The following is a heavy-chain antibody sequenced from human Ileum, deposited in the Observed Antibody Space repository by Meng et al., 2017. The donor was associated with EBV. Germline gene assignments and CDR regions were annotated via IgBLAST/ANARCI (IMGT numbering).Heavy chain of an antibody. CDR3: ARGARLAPFNY. V-gene: IGHV6-1*01. J-gene: IGHJ4*02. D-gene: IGHD6-19*01. CDR2: TYYRSKWYN. CDR1: GDSVSTNSAA. Sequence: HVRLPQLGPGLVQPSQTLSLTCAISGDSVSTNSAAWTWIRQSPSRGLEWLGRTYYRSKWYNEYAVSVKSRITINADTSKNQFSLQLNSVTPEDTAVYYCARGARLAPFNYWGQGTLVTVSS.